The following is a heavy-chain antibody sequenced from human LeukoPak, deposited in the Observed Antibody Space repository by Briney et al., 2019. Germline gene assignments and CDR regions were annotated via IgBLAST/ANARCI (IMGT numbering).Heavy chain of an antibody. CDR1: GFTVSSYY. J-gene: IGHJ4*02. CDR3: ARGGVNYWNPRY. CDR2: VYIEDST. Sequence: GGSLRLSCVASGFTVSSYYMSWVRPAPAKGLEWVSLVYIEDSTYFADSVEGRFTISGDDSMNTIYLQMNSRRDEDTAVYYCARGGVNYWNPRYWGQGTLVTVSS. V-gene: IGHV3-53*01. D-gene: IGHD1-1*01.